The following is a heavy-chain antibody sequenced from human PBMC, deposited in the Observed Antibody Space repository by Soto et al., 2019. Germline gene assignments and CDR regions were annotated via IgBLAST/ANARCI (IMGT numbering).Heavy chain of an antibody. D-gene: IGHD3-3*01. CDR3: ARTRDFWSGNDAFDI. CDR1: GGSVSSGSYY. Sequence: QVQLQESGPGLVKPSETLSLTCTVSGGSVSSGSYYWSWIRQPPGKGLEWIGYMYYSGSTNYNPSLKSRVTISLDTSKHQFSLKLNSVTAAETGVYFCARTRDFWSGNDAFDIWGQGTMVTVSS. J-gene: IGHJ3*02. CDR2: MYYSGST. V-gene: IGHV4-61*01.